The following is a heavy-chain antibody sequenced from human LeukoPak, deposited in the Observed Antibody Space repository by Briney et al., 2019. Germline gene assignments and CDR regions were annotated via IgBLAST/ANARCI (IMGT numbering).Heavy chain of an antibody. Sequence: SETLSLTCTVSGGSISSYYWSWIRQPPGKGLEWIGYISYSGSTNYNPSLKSRVAISVDTSKNQFSLKLSSVTAADTAVYYCARNKAVTFNWFDHWGQGTLVTVSS. CDR3: ARNKAVTFNWFDH. D-gene: IGHD6-19*01. CDR1: GGSISSYY. J-gene: IGHJ5*02. CDR2: ISYSGST. V-gene: IGHV4-59*01.